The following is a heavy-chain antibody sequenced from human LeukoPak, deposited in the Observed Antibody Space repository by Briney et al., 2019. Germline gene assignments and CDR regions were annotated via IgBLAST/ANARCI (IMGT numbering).Heavy chain of an antibody. Sequence: GGSLRLSCAASVFTFSSYAMHWVRQAPGKGLEWVAVISYDGSNKYYADSVKGRFTISRDNSKNTLYLQMNSLRAEDTAVYYCAAPDTRSGSCPTGYYYGMDVWGQGTTVTVSS. CDR1: VFTFSSYA. CDR3: AAPDTRSGSCPTGYYYGMDV. J-gene: IGHJ6*02. CDR2: ISYDGSNK. D-gene: IGHD1-26*01. V-gene: IGHV3-30*04.